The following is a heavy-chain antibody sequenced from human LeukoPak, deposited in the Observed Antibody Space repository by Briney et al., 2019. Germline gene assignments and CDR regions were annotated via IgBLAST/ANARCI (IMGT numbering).Heavy chain of an antibody. CDR3: ARDGSLLWFGERIDAFDI. CDR2: ISSSGSTI. V-gene: IGHV3-48*03. Sequence: GGSLRLSCAASGFTFSSYEMNWVRQAPGKGLEWVSYISSSGSTIYYADSVKGRFTISRDNAKNSLYLQMNSLRAEDTAVYYCARDGSLLWFGERIDAFDIWGQGTMVTVSS. CDR1: GFTFSSYE. J-gene: IGHJ3*02. D-gene: IGHD3-10*01.